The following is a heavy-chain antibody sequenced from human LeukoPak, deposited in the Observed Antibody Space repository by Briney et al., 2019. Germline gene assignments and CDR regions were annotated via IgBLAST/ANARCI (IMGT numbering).Heavy chain of an antibody. V-gene: IGHV4-31*03. CDR3: ARAYDYVWGSYRRSAYYFDY. CDR2: IYYSGST. Sequence: SETLSLTCTVSGGSISSGGYSWSWIRQHPGKGLEWIGYIYYSGSTYYNPSLKSRVTIPVDTSKNQFSLKLSSVTAADTAVYYCARAYDYVWGSYRRSAYYFDYWGQGTLVTVSS. J-gene: IGHJ4*02. D-gene: IGHD3-16*02. CDR1: GGSISSGGYS.